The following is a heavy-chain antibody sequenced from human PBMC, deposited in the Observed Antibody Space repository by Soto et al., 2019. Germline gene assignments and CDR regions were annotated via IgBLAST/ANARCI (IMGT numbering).Heavy chain of an antibody. J-gene: IGHJ4*01. CDR1: GFPLSPSR. V-gene: IGHV3-74*01. CDR3: ARDPRGNCNFNFDD. CDR2: IDGDGTTT. Sequence: GGSLRLSCTASGFPLSPSRMHWVRKPPGEGLVWVAHIDGDGTTTNYADSVKGRFTISRDHAMNTVYLQMNSLRAEDTAVYYCARDPRGNCNFNFDDWGDLTHVTVPS. D-gene: IGHD1-1*01.